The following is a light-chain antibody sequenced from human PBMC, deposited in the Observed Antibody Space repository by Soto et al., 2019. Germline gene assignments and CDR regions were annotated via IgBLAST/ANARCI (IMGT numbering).Light chain of an antibody. Sequence: DIVMTQSPDSLAVSLGDRATINCKSSQSVLYSSNNKNYLAWYQQKPGQPPKLLIYWASARESGVPDRFSGSGSGTDFTLTISSLQAEGVAVYYCHQYYSTPTFGQGTKVEIK. J-gene: IGKJ1*01. CDR3: HQYYSTPT. CDR1: QSVLYSSNNKNY. V-gene: IGKV4-1*01. CDR2: WAS.